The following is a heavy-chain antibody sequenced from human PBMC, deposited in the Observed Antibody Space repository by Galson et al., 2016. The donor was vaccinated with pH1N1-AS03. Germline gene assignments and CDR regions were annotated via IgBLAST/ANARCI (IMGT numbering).Heavy chain of an antibody. D-gene: IGHD5-12*01. CDR3: ARVGAGYDYGNGMDV. Sequence: SLRLSCAASGFDISGYAMHWVRQAPGKGLEWVAFMSHDDKNAQHADAVKGRFTISRDNSKGTLYLQMNSLRSEDTAIYSCARVGAGYDYGNGMDVWGQGTTVTVSS. V-gene: IGHV3-30*04. J-gene: IGHJ6*02. CDR1: GFDISGYA. CDR2: MSHDDKNA.